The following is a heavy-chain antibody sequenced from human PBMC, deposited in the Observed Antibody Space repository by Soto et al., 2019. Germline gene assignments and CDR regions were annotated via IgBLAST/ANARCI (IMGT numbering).Heavy chain of an antibody. CDR3: ARDFVPSPLSPENWFDP. CDR1: GYTFTSYG. V-gene: IGHV1-69*10. Sequence: GASVKVSCKASGYTFTSYGIIWVRQAPGQGLEWMGWISPILGKANYAQKFQGRVTITADKSTSTAYMELSSLRSEDTAVYYCARDFVPSPLSPENWFDPGGREPRVT. D-gene: IGHD3-3*01. J-gene: IGHJ5*02. CDR2: ISPILGKA.